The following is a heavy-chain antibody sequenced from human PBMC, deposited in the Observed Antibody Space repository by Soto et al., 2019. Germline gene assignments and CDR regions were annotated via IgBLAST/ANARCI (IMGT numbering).Heavy chain of an antibody. Sequence: PGGSLRLSCAASGFIFSNAWMSWARQAPGKGLEWVGRIKSYTNGGTTDYAAPVKGRFAISRDDSKNTLYLQMNSLKTEDAGVYYCTTDDPINKYWGQGTLVTVSS. J-gene: IGHJ4*02. CDR1: GFIFSNAW. CDR2: IKSYTNGGTT. CDR3: TTDDPINKY. V-gene: IGHV3-15*01.